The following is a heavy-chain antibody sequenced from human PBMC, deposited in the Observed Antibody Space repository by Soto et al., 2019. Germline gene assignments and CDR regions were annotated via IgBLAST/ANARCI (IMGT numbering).Heavy chain of an antibody. CDR3: ARQASLPPWFGDLGHYYYGMDV. V-gene: IGHV4-39*01. CDR2: IYYSGST. J-gene: IGHJ6*02. D-gene: IGHD3-10*01. Sequence: SETLSLTCTVSGGSISSSSYYWGWIRQPPGKGLEWIGSIYYSGSTYYNPSLKSRVTISVDTSKNQFSLKLTSVTAADTAVYYCARQASLPPWFGDLGHYYYGMDVWGQGTTVTVSS. CDR1: GGSISSSSYY.